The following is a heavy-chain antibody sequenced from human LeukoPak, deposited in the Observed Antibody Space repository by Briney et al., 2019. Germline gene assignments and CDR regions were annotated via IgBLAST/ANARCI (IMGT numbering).Heavy chain of an antibody. D-gene: IGHD3-10*01. Sequence: GGSLRLSCAASGFTFSMYGIHWVRQAPGKGLDWVALISYDGSQKYYVDSVKGRFTISRDNSNNTVYLQMNNLRLEDTAVYYCAKVDEWFGEFHYDYWGQETLVTVSS. CDR1: GFTFSMYG. J-gene: IGHJ4*02. CDR2: ISYDGSQK. CDR3: AKVDEWFGEFHYDY. V-gene: IGHV3-30*18.